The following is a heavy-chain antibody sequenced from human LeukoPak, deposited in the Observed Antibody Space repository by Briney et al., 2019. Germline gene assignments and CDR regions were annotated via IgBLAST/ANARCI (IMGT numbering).Heavy chain of an antibody. V-gene: IGHV3-30*01. D-gene: IGHD3-22*01. CDR3: ARGAPRYDSSGFYPHVFDF. CDR1: GFTFNNYA. CDR2: ISYDGSDK. J-gene: IGHJ3*01. Sequence: GGSLRLSCAASGFTFNNYAIHWVRQAPGKGLEWVALISYDGSDKYYADSVKGRFTISRDNSRDTLYLQMNSLRAEDTAVYYCARGAPRYDSSGFYPHVFDFWGQGTMVTVSS.